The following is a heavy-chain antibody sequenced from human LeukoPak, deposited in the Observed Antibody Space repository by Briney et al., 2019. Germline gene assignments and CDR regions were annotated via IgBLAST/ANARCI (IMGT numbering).Heavy chain of an antibody. D-gene: IGHD2-2*01. CDR3: ARHTRIPAS. V-gene: IGHV4-59*01. CDR1: GGSFSGYY. Sequence: SETLSLTCAVYGGSFSGYYWSWIRQPPGKDLECIGYIYYTGDINYNPSLKSRVTMSLDTSKNQFSLKLTSATAADTAIYYCARHTRIPASWGQGALVTVSS. CDR2: IYYTGDI. J-gene: IGHJ5*02.